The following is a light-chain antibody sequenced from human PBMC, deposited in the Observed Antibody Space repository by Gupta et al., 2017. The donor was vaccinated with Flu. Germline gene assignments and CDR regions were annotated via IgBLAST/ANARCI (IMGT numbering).Light chain of an antibody. Sequence: ITCRASQSISSYLNWYQQKPGKAPKLLIYAASSLQSGVPSRFSGSGSGTDFTLTISSLQPEDFATYYCQQSYSTPFTFGPGTKVDIK. J-gene: IGKJ3*01. V-gene: IGKV1-39*01. CDR2: AAS. CDR1: QSISSY. CDR3: QQSYSTPFT.